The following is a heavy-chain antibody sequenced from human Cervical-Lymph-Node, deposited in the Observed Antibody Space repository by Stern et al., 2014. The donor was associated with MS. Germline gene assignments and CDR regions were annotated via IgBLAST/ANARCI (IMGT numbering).Heavy chain of an antibody. Sequence: EVQLLESGGGLVQPGGSLGLSWAASGFTFSTYAFSWVRQAPGKGLEWVSSVRDRGVYTYYADSVKGRFTISRDNSKSMLYLEMQSLRAEDTAVYHCAKDLGRGVVVVPLYGLDVWGQGTTVTVSS. CDR1: GFTFSTYA. J-gene: IGHJ6*02. CDR3: AKDLGRGVVVVPLYGLDV. D-gene: IGHD2-2*01. CDR2: VRDRGVYT. V-gene: IGHV3-23*01.